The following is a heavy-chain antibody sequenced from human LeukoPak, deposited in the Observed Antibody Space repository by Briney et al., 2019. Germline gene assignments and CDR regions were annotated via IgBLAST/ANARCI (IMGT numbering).Heavy chain of an antibody. D-gene: IGHD3-10*01. V-gene: IGHV3-21*01. CDR1: GFTFSSYS. Sequence: GGSLRLSCAASGFTFSSYSMNWVRQAPGKGLEWVSSISSSSSYIYYADSVKGRFTISRDNAKNSLYLQMNSLRAEDTAVYYCARPLGYYYGSGSDWGQGTLVTVSS. CDR2: ISSSSSYI. CDR3: ARPLGYYYGSGSD. J-gene: IGHJ4*02.